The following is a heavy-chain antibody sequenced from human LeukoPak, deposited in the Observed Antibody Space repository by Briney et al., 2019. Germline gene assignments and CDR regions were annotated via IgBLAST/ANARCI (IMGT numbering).Heavy chain of an antibody. J-gene: IGHJ6*02. V-gene: IGHV4-59*01. CDR1: GGSISSYY. CDR2: IYYSGST. CDR3: ARVGGHCYPLCYGMDV. Sequence: SQSLSLTCTVSGGSISSYYWGWIRQPAGKGLEWIGYIYYSGSTNYNPSLKSRVPISVETSKNQFSLKLSSVTAADTAVYYCARVGGHCYPLCYGMDVWGQGTTVTVSS. D-gene: IGHD2-21*02.